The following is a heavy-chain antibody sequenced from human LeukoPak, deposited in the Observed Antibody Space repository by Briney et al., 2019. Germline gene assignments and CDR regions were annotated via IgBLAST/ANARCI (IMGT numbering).Heavy chain of an antibody. CDR1: GFTFSDYY. V-gene: IGHV3-11*04. Sequence: PGGSLRLSCAASGFTFSDYYMSWIRQAPGKGLEWVSYMSSTGSTMYYADSVKGRFTISRDNAKNSLYLQMNSLRAEDTAVYYCVRAVAGTGVAFDIWGQGTMVTVSS. J-gene: IGHJ3*02. CDR2: MSSTGSTM. CDR3: VRAVAGTGVAFDI. D-gene: IGHD6-19*01.